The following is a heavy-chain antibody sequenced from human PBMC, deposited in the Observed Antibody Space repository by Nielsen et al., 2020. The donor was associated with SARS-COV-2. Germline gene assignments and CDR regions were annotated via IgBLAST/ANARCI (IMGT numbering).Heavy chain of an antibody. CDR2: VSSSSAYI. D-gene: IGHD4-11*01. V-gene: IGHV3-21*01. CDR3: ARDRHYTIPFDY. CDR1: GFTSSNYN. J-gene: IGHJ4*02. Sequence: GGSLRLSCAASGFTSSNYNMNWVRQAPGKGLEWVASVSSSSAYIFYADSVKGRFTVSRDNARDSLSLQMNSLGAEDTAVYYCARDRHYTIPFDYWGQGALVTVSS.